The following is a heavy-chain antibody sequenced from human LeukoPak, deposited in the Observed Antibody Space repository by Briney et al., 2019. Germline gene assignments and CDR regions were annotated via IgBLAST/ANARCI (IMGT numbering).Heavy chain of an antibody. V-gene: IGHV4-39*01. J-gene: IGHJ4*02. Sequence: TSETLSLTCTVSGGSISSSSYYWGWIRQPAGKGLEWIGSIYYSGSTYYNPSLKSPVTISVDTSKNQFSLKLSSVTAADTAVYYCATIRATNYYDSSGARGLFDYWGQGSLVTVSS. CDR2: IYYSGST. CDR1: GGSISSSSYY. D-gene: IGHD3-22*01. CDR3: ATIRATNYYDSSGARGLFDY.